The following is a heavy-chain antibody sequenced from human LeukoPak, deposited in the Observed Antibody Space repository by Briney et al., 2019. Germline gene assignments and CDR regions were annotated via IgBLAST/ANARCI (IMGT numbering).Heavy chain of an antibody. CDR2: ISYDGSNQ. D-gene: IGHD2-2*01. J-gene: IGHJ6*02. Sequence: PGGSLRLSCAASGFTFSSYGMHWVRQAPGTGLEWVAFISYDGSNQYHADSVKGRFTISRDNSKNTLYLQMNSLRAEDTAVYYCARDPQGPRYCTSTNCYGYYYYYGMDVWGQGTTVTVSS. CDR3: ARDPQGPRYCTSTNCYGYYYYYGMDV. V-gene: IGHV3-30*03. CDR1: GFTFSSYG.